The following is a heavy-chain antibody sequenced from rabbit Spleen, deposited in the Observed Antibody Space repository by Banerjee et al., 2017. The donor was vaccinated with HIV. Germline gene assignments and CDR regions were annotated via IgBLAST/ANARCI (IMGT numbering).Heavy chain of an antibody. V-gene: IGHV1S29*01. CDR1: GSDISSYA. D-gene: IGHD2-1*01. Sequence: QEQLKETGGGLVQPGGSLTLTCTASGSDISSYAISWVRQAPGKGLEWIGDIYPGFGITNYANSVKGRFTISSDNAQNTVDLQMNSLTAADTATYFCVRDQAGDADYGPYYLNLWGQGTLVTVS. J-gene: IGHJ4*01. CDR2: IYPGFGIT. CDR3: VRDQAGDADYGPYYLNL.